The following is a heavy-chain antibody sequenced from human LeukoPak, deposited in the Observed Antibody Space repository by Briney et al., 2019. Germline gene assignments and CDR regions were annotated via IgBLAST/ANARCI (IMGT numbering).Heavy chain of an antibody. V-gene: IGHV1-18*01. CDR2: ISAYNGNT. CDR1: GYTFTSYD. D-gene: IGHD3-3*01. Sequence: GASVKVSCKASGYTFTSYDISWVRQAPGQGLEWMGWISAYNGNTNYAQKLQGRVTMTTDTSTSTAYMELRSLRSDDTAVYYCARWLDYPRGEEWLPKDPKFDPWGQGTLVTVSS. CDR3: ARWLDYPRGEEWLPKDPKFDP. J-gene: IGHJ5*02.